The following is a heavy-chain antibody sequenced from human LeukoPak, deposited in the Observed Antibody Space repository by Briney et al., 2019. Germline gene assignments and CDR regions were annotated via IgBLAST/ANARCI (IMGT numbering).Heavy chain of an antibody. CDR2: IYYSGST. Sequence: SETLSLTCTVSGGSISSGGYYWSWIRQHPGKGLEWIGYIYYSGSTHYNPSLKSRVTISVDTSKNQFSLKLSSVTAADTAVYYCARERFRYYGMDVWGQGTTVTVSS. CDR1: GGSISSGGYY. V-gene: IGHV4-31*03. CDR3: ARERFRYYGMDV. D-gene: IGHD3-3*01. J-gene: IGHJ6*02.